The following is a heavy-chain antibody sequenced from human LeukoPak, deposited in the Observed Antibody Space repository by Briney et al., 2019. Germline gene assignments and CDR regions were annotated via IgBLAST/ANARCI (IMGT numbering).Heavy chain of an antibody. CDR2: IIPIFGTA. CDR1: GGTFSSYA. D-gene: IGHD6-19*01. J-gene: IGHJ4*02. CDR3: ARRHEQWLVD. Sequence: PSVKVSCKASGGTFSSYAISWVRQAPGQGLEWMGGIIPIFGTANYAQKFQGRVTITTDESTSTAYMELSSLRAEDTAVYYCARRHEQWLVDWGQGTLVTVSS. V-gene: IGHV1-69*05.